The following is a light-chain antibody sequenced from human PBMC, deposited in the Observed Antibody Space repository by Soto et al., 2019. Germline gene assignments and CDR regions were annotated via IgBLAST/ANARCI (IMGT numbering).Light chain of an antibody. CDR1: SSDVGAYNY. V-gene: IGLV2-8*01. CDR3: SSYAGSNKV. Sequence: QSALTQPPSASGSPGQSVTISCTGTSSDVGAYNYISWYQQHPGKARIVMIYEVTKRPSGVPDRFSGSKSGNTASLTVSGLQAEDEADYYCSSYAGSNKVFGGGTKLTVL. J-gene: IGLJ3*02. CDR2: EVT.